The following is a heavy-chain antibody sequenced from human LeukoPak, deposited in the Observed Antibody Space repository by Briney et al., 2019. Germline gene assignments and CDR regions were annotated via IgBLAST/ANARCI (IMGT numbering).Heavy chain of an antibody. CDR1: GFTVSNSY. V-gene: IGHV3-66*02. J-gene: IGHJ4*02. CDR2: IYGGGGT. Sequence: GGSLRLSCTASGFTVSNSYMSWVCQAPGKGLEWVSVIYGGGGTYYADSVKGRFTISRDNSKSTLYLQMNSLRPEDTAVYYCTRDQDKGYWGQGTLVTVSS. CDR3: TRDQDKGY.